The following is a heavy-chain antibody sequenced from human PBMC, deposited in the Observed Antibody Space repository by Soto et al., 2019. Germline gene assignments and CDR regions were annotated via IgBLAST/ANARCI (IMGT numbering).Heavy chain of an antibody. Sequence: QVQLRESGPGLVKPSQTLPLTCTVSGGSISNDNYYWTWIRQHPGKGLEWIGYSYYSGSTYYNPSLKSRFSISVDTSKNQFSLKLSSVTAADTAVYYCVATTVTTISLDYWGQGTLVTVSS. CDR1: GGSISNDNYY. V-gene: IGHV4-31*03. CDR2: SYYSGST. D-gene: IGHD4-17*01. CDR3: VATTVTTISLDY. J-gene: IGHJ4*02.